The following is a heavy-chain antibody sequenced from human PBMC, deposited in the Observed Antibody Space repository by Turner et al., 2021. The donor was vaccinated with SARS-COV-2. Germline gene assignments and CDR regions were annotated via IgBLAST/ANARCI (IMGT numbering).Heavy chain of an antibody. CDR3: ARDHYYDSSGYTLDAFDI. Sequence: QVQLVESGGGVVQPGRSLSLSCAASGFTFSSYGMHWVRQAPGKGLEWVAVIWYDGSNKYYADSVKGRFTISRDISKNTLYLQMNSLRAEDTAVYYCARDHYYDSSGYTLDAFDIWGQGTMVTISS. J-gene: IGHJ3*02. D-gene: IGHD3-22*01. V-gene: IGHV3-33*01. CDR2: IWYDGSNK. CDR1: GFTFSSYG.